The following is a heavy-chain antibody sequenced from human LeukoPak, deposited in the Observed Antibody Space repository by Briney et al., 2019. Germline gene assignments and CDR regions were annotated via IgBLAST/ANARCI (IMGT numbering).Heavy chain of an antibody. CDR2: INPNSGGT. CDR1: GYTFTGYY. Sequence: ASVKVSCKASGYTFTGYYMHWVRQAPGQGLEWMGWINPNSGGTNYAQKFQGRVTMTRDTSISTAYMELSRLRSDDTAVYYCAREAAYCSGGSCPRYYYYYYMDVWGKGTTVTISS. V-gene: IGHV1-2*02. CDR3: AREAAYCSGGSCPRYYYYYYMDV. D-gene: IGHD2-15*01. J-gene: IGHJ6*03.